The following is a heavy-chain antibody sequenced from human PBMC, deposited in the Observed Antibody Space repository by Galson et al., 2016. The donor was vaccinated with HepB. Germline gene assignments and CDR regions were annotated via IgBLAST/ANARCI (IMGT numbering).Heavy chain of an antibody. Sequence: SLRLSCAASTFTFNCCGMHWVRQAPGKGLEWVSTITGSGATTYYADAVKGRFTISRDNSNSTLSLRMNSLRAEDTAIYYCTKDRSSSGWPRYEFDSWGQGTLVTVSS. CDR1: TFTFNCCG. D-gene: IGHD5-12*01. CDR2: ITGSGATT. J-gene: IGHJ4*02. CDR3: TKDRSSSGWPRYEFDS. V-gene: IGHV3-23*01.